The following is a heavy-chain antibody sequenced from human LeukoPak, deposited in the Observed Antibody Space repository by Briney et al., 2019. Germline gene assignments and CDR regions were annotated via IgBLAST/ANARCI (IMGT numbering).Heavy chain of an antibody. CDR1: GGILSTYA. CDR2: IITRFNTA. Sequence: SAKVSCKASGGILSTYAISWVRQAPGPGLEWMGGIITRFNTANYAQKFQGRVTITADISTSTTYMELSSLRFEDTAVYYCARHGSGSYYTPPLDFWGQGTLVTVSS. CDR3: ARHGSGSYYTPPLDF. D-gene: IGHD3-10*01. J-gene: IGHJ4*02. V-gene: IGHV1-69*06.